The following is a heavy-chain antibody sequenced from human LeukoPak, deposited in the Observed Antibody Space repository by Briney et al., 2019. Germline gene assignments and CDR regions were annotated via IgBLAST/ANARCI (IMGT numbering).Heavy chain of an antibody. Sequence: SETLSLTCTVSGGSISSYYWSWIRQPPGKGLEWIGYIYSSGSTNYNPSLKSRVTISVDASKNQFSLRLSSVTAADTAVFYCARVFRGYSYGPFDYWGQGTLVTVSS. J-gene: IGHJ4*02. V-gene: IGHV4-59*01. D-gene: IGHD5-18*01. CDR3: ARVFRGYSYGPFDY. CDR2: IYSSGST. CDR1: GGSISSYY.